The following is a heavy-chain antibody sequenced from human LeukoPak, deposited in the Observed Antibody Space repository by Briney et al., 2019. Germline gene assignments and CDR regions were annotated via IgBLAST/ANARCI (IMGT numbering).Heavy chain of an antibody. CDR1: GGSISSSSYY. CDR3: AGYSGYDKGNYYYYYGMDV. CDR2: IYYSGST. D-gene: IGHD5-12*01. J-gene: IGHJ6*02. V-gene: IGHV4-39*07. Sequence: KPSETLSLTCTVSGGSISSSSYYWGWIRQPPGKGLEWIGSIYYSGSTYYNPSLKSRVTISVDTSKNQFSLKLSSVTAADTAVYYCAGYSGYDKGNYYYYYGMDVWGQGTTVTVSS.